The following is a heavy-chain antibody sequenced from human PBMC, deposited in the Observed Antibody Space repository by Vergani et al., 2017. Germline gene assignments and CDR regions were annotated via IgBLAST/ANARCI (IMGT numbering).Heavy chain of an antibody. V-gene: IGHV4-31*03. CDR1: GGSISSGGYY. D-gene: IGHD2-2*02. Sequence: QVQLPESGPGLVKPSQTLSLTCTVSGGSISSGGYYWSWIRQHPGKGLEWIGYIYYSGSTYYNPSLKSRVTISVDTSKNQFSLKLSSVTAADTAVYYCARIKSPRYCSSTSCYTFDYWGQGTLVTVSS. CDR2: IYYSGST. J-gene: IGHJ4*02. CDR3: ARIKSPRYCSSTSCYTFDY.